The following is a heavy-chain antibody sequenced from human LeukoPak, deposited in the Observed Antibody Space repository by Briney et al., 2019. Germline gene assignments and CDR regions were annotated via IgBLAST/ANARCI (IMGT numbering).Heavy chain of an antibody. CDR3: ARVQTPYYGGDEIAY. D-gene: IGHD2-21*01. CDR2: ISSSSEYI. J-gene: IGHJ4*02. Sequence: GGPLRLSCAPSGFTFSTYSMNWVRQAPGKGLEWVSFISSSSEYIYHTDSAKGRFIISRDNHKNSLYLQVHSLRAEDTAVYYCARVQTPYYGGDEIAYWGQGALVTVSS. CDR1: GFTFSTYS. V-gene: IGHV3-21*01.